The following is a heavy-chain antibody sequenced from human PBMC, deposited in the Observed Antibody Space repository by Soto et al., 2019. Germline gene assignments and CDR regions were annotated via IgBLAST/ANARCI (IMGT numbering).Heavy chain of an antibody. CDR3: ARPRVAAAGTKYYYYGMNV. V-gene: IGHV4-39*01. J-gene: IGHJ6*02. Sequence: SETLSLTCTVSGGSISSSSYYWGWIRQPPGKGLEWIGSIYYSGSTYYNPSLKSRVTISVDTSKNQFSLKLSSVTAADTAVYYCARPRVAAAGTKYYYYGMNVRGQGTTVTVSS. CDR2: IYYSGST. CDR1: GGSISSSSYY. D-gene: IGHD6-13*01.